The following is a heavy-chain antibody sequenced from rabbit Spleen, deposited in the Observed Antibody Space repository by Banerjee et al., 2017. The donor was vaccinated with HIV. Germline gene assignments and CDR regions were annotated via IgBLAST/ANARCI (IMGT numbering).Heavy chain of an antibody. V-gene: IGHV1S45*01. CDR3: ARNYVNAFDP. J-gene: IGHJ2*01. CDR1: GISFGISDY. CDR2: INGVTGKA. Sequence: QEQLVESGGGLVKPGGTLTLTCKASGISFGISDYMCWVRQAPGKGLEWIACINGVTGKAVYASWAKGRFTISKASSTTVTLQMTSLTAADTATYFCARNYVNAFDPWGPGTLVTVS. D-gene: IGHD1-1*01.